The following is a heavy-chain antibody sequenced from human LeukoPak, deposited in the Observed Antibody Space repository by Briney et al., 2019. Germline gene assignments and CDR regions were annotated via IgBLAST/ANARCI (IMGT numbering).Heavy chain of an antibody. CDR1: GFTFRSYW. CDR3: ARENRLLWFGELMNWFDP. Sequence: GGSLRLSCAASGFTFRSYWMSWVRQAPGKGLEWVANIKQDGSEKYYVDSVKGRFTISRDNAKNSLYLQMNSLRAEDTAVYYCARENRLLWFGELMNWFDPWGQGTLVTVSS. D-gene: IGHD3-10*01. J-gene: IGHJ5*02. V-gene: IGHV3-7*01. CDR2: IKQDGSEK.